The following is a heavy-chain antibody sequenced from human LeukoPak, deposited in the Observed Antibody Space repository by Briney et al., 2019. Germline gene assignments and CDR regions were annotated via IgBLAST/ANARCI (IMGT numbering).Heavy chain of an antibody. CDR2: INPNSGGT. D-gene: IGHD3-3*01. V-gene: IGHV1-2*02. Sequence: GASVKVSCKASGYTFTGYYMHWVRQAPGQGLEWMGWINPNSGGTNYAQKFQGRVTMTRDTSISTAYMELSRLRSDDTAVYYCARVFGSGDYYFDYGGRETLVTVSS. CDR1: GYTFTGYY. CDR3: ARVFGSGDYYFDY. J-gene: IGHJ4*02.